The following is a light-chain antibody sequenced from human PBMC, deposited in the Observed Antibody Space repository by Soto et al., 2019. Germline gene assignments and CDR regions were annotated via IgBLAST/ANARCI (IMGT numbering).Light chain of an antibody. CDR3: QQYDNLQT. J-gene: IGKJ1*01. Sequence: DIQMTQSPSTLSASVGDRVTTTCQASQSISSWLAWYQQKPGEAPKLLIYDASNLETGVPSRFSGSGSGTDFTFTISSLQPEDIATYYCQQYDNLQTFGQGTKVDIK. CDR2: DAS. V-gene: IGKV1-33*01. CDR1: QSISSW.